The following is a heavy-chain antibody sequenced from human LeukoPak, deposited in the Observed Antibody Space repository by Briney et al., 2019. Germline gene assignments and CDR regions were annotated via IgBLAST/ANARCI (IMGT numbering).Heavy chain of an antibody. CDR2: ISSDESST. J-gene: IGHJ4*02. D-gene: IGHD3-10*01. CDR3: AKLTYYYGSGSYPGSY. V-gene: IGHV3-74*01. CDR1: GFTFSSYW. Sequence: GGSLRLSCAASGFTFSSYWMHWVRQAPGKGLVWVSCISSDESSTSYADSVKGRFTISRDNAKNSLYLQMNSLRAEDTAVYYCAKLTYYYGSGSYPGSYWGQGTLVTVSS.